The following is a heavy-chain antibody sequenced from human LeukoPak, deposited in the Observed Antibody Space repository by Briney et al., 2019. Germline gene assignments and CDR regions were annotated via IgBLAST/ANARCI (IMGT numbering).Heavy chain of an antibody. J-gene: IGHJ4*02. CDR1: GGSLSGYY. CDR3: ARKGLYYYDSSGYLFDY. D-gene: IGHD3-22*01. V-gene: IGHV4-34*01. CDR2: INHSGST. Sequence: SETLSLTCAVSGGSLSGYYWTWIRQPPGKGLEWIGEINHSGSTNYNPSLKSRVTISVDTSKNQFSLKLSSVTAADTAVYYCARKGLYYYDSSGYLFDYWGQGTLVTVSS.